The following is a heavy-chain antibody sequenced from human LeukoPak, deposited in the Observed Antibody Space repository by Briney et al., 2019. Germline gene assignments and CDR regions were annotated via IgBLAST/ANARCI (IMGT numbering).Heavy chain of an antibody. D-gene: IGHD5-12*01. CDR3: ARDLSGYDLVDYYYYMDV. V-gene: IGHV4-39*07. Sequence: SETLSLTCTVSDGSIISSSYYWGWIRQPPGKGLEWIGRIYTSGSTNYNPSLKSRVTMSVDTSKNQFSLKLSSVTAADTAVYYCARDLSGYDLVDYYYYMDVWGKGTTVTISS. CDR2: IYTSGST. CDR1: DGSIISSSYY. J-gene: IGHJ6*03.